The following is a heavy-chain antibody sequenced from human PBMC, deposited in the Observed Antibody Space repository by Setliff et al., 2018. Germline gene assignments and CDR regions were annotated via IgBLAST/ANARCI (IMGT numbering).Heavy chain of an antibody. V-gene: IGHV5-51*01. D-gene: IGHD1-26*01. CDR3: ARGDTIGFGAFDI. Sequence: SGYDFSKYWIGWVRQMPGEGLDWMGIIFPSDSDTRYGPSFQGQVTISAAKSITTVYLQINSLKASDTAIYFCARGDTIGFGAFDIWGQGTMVTVSS. J-gene: IGHJ3*02. CDR1: GYDFSKYW. CDR2: IFPSDSDT.